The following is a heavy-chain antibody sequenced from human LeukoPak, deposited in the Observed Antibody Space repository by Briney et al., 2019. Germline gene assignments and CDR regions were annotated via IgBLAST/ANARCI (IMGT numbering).Heavy chain of an antibody. V-gene: IGHV3-23*01. CDR1: GFSFSRYA. CDR3: AKVGATAGTLRIEYFQH. CDR2: FSVSDART. Sequence: GGSLRLSCAASGFSFSRYAMSWVRQAPGKGLEWVSGFSVSDARTYYADSVKGRFTISRDNSKNTLYLQMNSLRAEDTAVYFCAKVGATAGTLRIEYFQHWGQGTLVTVSS. D-gene: IGHD6-13*01. J-gene: IGHJ1*01.